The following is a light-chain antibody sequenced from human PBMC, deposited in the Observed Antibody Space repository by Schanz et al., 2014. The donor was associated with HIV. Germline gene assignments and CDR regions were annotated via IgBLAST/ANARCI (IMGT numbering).Light chain of an antibody. CDR2: GAS. CDR1: QRLHSAY. J-gene: IGKJ5*01. Sequence: EIVLTQSPGSLSLSPGGRATLSCGASQRLHSAYLAWYQQKPGQAPRLLIYGASSRATGIPDRFSGSGSGTDFTLTISSLEPEDFAVYYCQQYNDWPPITFGQGTRLEIK. CDR3: QQYNDWPPIT. V-gene: IGKV3-20*01.